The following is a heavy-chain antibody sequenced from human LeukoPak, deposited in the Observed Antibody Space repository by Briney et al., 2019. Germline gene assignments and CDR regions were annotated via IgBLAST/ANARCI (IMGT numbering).Heavy chain of an antibody. CDR1: GFTVSSNY. CDR2: IYSGGST. CDR3: GYGDYVHSFVY. Sequence: GGSLRLSCAASGFTVSSNYMSWVRQAPGKGLEWVSVIYSGGSTYYADSVKGRFTISRDNSKNTLYLQMNSLRAEDTAVYYWGYGDYVHSFVYWGQGALATVSS. D-gene: IGHD4-17*01. V-gene: IGHV3-53*01. J-gene: IGHJ4*02.